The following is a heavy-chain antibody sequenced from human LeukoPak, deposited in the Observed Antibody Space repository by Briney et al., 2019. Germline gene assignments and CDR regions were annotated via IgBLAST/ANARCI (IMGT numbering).Heavy chain of an antibody. D-gene: IGHD2-8*01. CDR2: ISGSGSII. CDR1: GFTFSSYW. Sequence: PGGSLRLSCAASGFTFSSYWMHWVRQAPGKGLEWVSYISGSGSIIDYADSVKGRFIISRDNAKNSLSLQMNSLRAEDTAVYYCARDGVGLDSWGQGTLVTVSS. V-gene: IGHV3-48*04. J-gene: IGHJ4*02. CDR3: ARDGVGLDS.